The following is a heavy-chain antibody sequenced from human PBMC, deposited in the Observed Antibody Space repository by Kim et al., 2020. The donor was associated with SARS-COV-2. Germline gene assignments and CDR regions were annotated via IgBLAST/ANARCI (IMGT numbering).Heavy chain of an antibody. Sequence: GGSLRLSCSASGFTFSSYAMHWVRQAPGKGLEYVSAISSNGGSTYYADSVKGRFTISRDNSKNTLYLQMSSLRAEDTAVYYCVKEHSSGWYPSFDYWGQVTLVTVSS. V-gene: IGHV3-64D*09. J-gene: IGHJ4*02. CDR1: GFTFSSYA. D-gene: IGHD6-19*01. CDR2: ISSNGGST. CDR3: VKEHSSGWYPSFDY.